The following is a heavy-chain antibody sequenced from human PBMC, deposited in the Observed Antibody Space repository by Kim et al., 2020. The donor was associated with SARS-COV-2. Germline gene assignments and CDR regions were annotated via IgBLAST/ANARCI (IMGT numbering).Heavy chain of an antibody. D-gene: IGHD4-17*01. CDR2: IIPIFGTA. J-gene: IGHJ6*03. Sequence: SVKVSCKASGGTFSSYAISWVRQAPGQGLEWMGGIIPIFGTANYAQKFQGRVTITADESTSTAYMELSSLRSEDTAVYYCAKMGGSRDYGDYSDYYYYYYMDVWGKGTTVTVSS. CDR1: GGTFSSYA. CDR3: AKMGGSRDYGDYSDYYYYYYMDV. V-gene: IGHV1-69*13.